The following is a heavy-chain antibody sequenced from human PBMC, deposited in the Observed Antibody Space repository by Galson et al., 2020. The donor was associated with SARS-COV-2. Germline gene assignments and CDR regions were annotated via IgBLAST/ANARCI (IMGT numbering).Heavy chain of an antibody. V-gene: IGHV4-38-2*02. D-gene: IGHD3-10*01. J-gene: IGHJ4*02. CDR3: ARDTRRRDYGSGSYFDY. CDR1: GYSISSGYN. CDR2: IYHTGTT. Sequence: ASETLSLTCEVSGYSISSGYNWGWIRQPPGKGLEWIGSIYHTGTTNHNPSLRSRVTVSVDTSENQFSLKLTSVTAADTAVYYCARDTRRRDYGSGSYFDYWGQGTLVTVSS.